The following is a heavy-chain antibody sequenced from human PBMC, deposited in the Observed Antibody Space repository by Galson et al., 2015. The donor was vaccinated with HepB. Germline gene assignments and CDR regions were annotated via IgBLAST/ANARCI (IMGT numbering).Heavy chain of an antibody. V-gene: IGHV1-46*01. Sequence: SVKVSCKASGYTFTSYAMHWVRQAPGQGLEWMGIINPSGGATTYAQKFQDRVTLTHDTSATAVYMELRSLTSDDTAMYYCARGSLLLRWIDNWGQGTLVTVAS. CDR2: INPSGGAT. CDR3: ARGSLLLRWIDN. J-gene: IGHJ5*02. CDR1: GYTFTSYA.